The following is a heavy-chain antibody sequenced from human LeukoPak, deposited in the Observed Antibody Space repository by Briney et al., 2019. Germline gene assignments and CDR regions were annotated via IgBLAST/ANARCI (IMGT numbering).Heavy chain of an antibody. Sequence: ASVKVSCKASGYTFPNYGIVWVRQAPGQGLEWMGWISPYNDNTNYADKFQGRITMTTDISTSTAYMELTSLRSDDTAVYYCAREAHDYYDYWGQGTLVTVSS. V-gene: IGHV1-18*04. CDR2: ISPYNDNT. J-gene: IGHJ4*02. CDR3: AREAHDYYDY. CDR1: GYTFPNYG.